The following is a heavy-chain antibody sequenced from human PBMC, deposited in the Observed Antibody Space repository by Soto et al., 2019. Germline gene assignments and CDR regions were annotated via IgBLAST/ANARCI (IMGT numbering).Heavy chain of an antibody. Sequence: DVQLVESGGGLVQPGGSLRLSCAASGFTFGYYNMHWVRQAPGKGLEWVSFVRSSGDDTYYADSVKGRFTISRDNAKDSLYLQMNSLTEEDTAVYYCARDGESSSSSDFDFWGQGALVTVSS. J-gene: IGHJ4*02. CDR2: VRSSGDDT. V-gene: IGHV3-48*02. D-gene: IGHD2-2*01. CDR3: ARDGESSSSSDFDF. CDR1: GFTFGYYN.